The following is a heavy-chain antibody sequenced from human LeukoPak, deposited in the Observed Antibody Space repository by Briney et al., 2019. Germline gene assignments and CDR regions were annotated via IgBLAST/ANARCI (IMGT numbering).Heavy chain of an antibody. CDR1: GFTFSSYG. CDR3: AKGMEKLRYFAGVAFDI. D-gene: IGHD3-9*01. J-gene: IGHJ3*02. CDR2: ISYDGSNK. Sequence: TGGSLRLSCAASGFTFSSYGMHWVRQAPGKGLEWVAVISYDGSNKYYADSVKGRFTISRDNSKNTLYLQMNSLRAEDTAVYYCAKGMEKLRYFAGVAFDIWGQGTMVTVSS. V-gene: IGHV3-30*18.